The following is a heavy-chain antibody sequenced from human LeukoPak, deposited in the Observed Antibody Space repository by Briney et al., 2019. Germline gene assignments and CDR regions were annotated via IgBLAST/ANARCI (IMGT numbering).Heavy chain of an antibody. D-gene: IGHD3-3*01. CDR1: GYTFTSYG. Sequence: ASVKVSCKASGYTFTSYGISWVRQAPGQGLEWMGWISAYNGNTNYAQKLQGRVTITADESTSTAYMELSSLRSEDTAVYYCARDHDFWSGLPDYWGQGTLVTVSS. CDR3: ARDHDFWSGLPDY. V-gene: IGHV1-18*01. CDR2: ISAYNGNT. J-gene: IGHJ4*02.